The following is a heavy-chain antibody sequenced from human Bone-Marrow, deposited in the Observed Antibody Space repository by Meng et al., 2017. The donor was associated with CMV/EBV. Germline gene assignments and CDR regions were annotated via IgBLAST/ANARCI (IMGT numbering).Heavy chain of an antibody. D-gene: IGHD3-22*01. CDR3: ARDPYYYDSSGYAI. Sequence: GGSLRLSCAASGFTFSSYWMSWVRQAPGKGLEWVANIKQDGSEKYYVDSVKGRFTISRDNAKNSLYLQMNSLRAEDTAVYYCARDPYYYDSSGYAIWGQGTLVTVSS. CDR2: IKQDGSEK. CDR1: GFTFSSYW. V-gene: IGHV3-7*01. J-gene: IGHJ4*02.